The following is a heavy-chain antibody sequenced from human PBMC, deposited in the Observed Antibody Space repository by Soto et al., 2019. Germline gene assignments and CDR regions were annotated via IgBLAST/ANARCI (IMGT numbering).Heavy chain of an antibody. J-gene: IGHJ6*03. CDR2: IIPVLGMA. Sequence: QVQLVQSGAEMKKPGSSVKVSCQASGDIFDSTTINWVRQAPGQGLEWMGRIIPVLGMANYAQKFQGRVTIIADKSTCTVYMELSSLTSEDTSVYYCARELGGYDYLYYYYYMDVWGEGTTVTVSS. CDR3: ARELGGYDYLYYYYYMDV. V-gene: IGHV1-69*08. D-gene: IGHD5-12*01. CDR1: GDIFDSTT.